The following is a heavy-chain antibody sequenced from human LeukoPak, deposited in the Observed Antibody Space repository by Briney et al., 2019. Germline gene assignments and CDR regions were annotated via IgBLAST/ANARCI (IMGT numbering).Heavy chain of an antibody. CDR3: AKAGIGVVDYFDY. Sequence: GGSVRLSCAASGFTFNSYAMSWVRQAPGKGLEWVSAIRGSGGGTYYADSVKGRFTISRDNSKDTLYLQMNSLRDEDTALYYCAKAGIGVVDYFDYWGQGTLVTVCS. CDR1: GFTFNSYA. CDR2: IRGSGGGT. D-gene: IGHD6-19*01. V-gene: IGHV3-23*01. J-gene: IGHJ4*02.